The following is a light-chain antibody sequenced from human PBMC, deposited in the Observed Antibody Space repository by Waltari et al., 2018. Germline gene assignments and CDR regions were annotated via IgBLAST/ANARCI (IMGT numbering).Light chain of an antibody. CDR2: AAF. Sequence: IQLTQSPSSLSASVGERVTITCRASKDISSYLAWYQQKPVKAPNLLMYAAFTLQSGVPSRFSGSGSVTDFTLTISSLQPEYFATYYCQQFKTYPLTFGQGTRLEIK. CDR3: QQFKTYPLT. J-gene: IGKJ5*01. V-gene: IGKV1-9*01. CDR1: KDISSY.